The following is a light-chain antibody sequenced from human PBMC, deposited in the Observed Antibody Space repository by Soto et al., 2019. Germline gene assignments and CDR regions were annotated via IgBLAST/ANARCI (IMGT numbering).Light chain of an antibody. J-gene: IGKJ2*01. CDR3: QQYAGT. Sequence: EIVLTQSPDTLSLSPGERVTLSCRASESVSSSYLAWYQKKPGQATRLLIYGASTRATGIADRFSGSGSGTDFTLTISRLEPEDFAVYYCQQYAGTFGQGTKLEIK. CDR2: GAS. CDR1: ESVSSSY. V-gene: IGKV3-20*01.